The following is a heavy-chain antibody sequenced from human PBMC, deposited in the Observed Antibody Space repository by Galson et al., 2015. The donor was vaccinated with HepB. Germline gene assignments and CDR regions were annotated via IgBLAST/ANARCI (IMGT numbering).Heavy chain of an antibody. CDR2: ISSDGNNK. J-gene: IGHJ6*02. V-gene: IGHV3-30*18. D-gene: IGHD3-3*01. CDR3: AKDQRFSYYYGLDV. Sequence: LRLSCAASGFTFNRNAMHWVRQAPGKGLEWVAVISSDGNNKYYGDSVKGRFTISRDNSKNTLSLQMNSLRAEDTAVYYCAKDQRFSYYYGLDVWGQGTTVTVSS. CDR1: GFTFNRNA.